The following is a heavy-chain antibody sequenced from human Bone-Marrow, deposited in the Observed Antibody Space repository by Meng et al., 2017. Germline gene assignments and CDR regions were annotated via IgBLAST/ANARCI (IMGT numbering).Heavy chain of an antibody. D-gene: IGHD2/OR15-2a*01. CDR3: ARDGNIGFTDFDY. V-gene: IGHV3-30*04. CDR2: ISVDASQK. CDR1: GFTFSTSA. Sequence: QVGLVESGGGVVEPGRSLRLSCAASGFTFSTSALHWVRQAPGKGLEWVAVISVDASQKFYADSVKGRLTISRDNSQNTLYLQIGSLRIEDTAVYYCARDGNIGFTDFDYWGQGTLVTVSS. J-gene: IGHJ4*02.